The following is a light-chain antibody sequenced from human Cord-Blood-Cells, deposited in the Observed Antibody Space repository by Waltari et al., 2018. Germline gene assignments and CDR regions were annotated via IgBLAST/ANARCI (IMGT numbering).Light chain of an antibody. CDR2: EGS. CDR3: CSYAGSSNWV. CDR1: SSAVGGFNL. J-gene: IGLJ3*02. V-gene: IGLV2-23*01. Sequence: QSALTHPPSVSGSPGQPITISCTATSSAVGGFNLVSWYQQHPGKAPKLMIYEGSKRPSGVSNRFSGSKSGNTASLTISGLQAEDEADYYCCSYAGSSNWVFGGGTKLTVL.